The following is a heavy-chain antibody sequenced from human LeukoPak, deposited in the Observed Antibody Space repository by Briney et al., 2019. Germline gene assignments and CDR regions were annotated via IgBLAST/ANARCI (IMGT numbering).Heavy chain of an antibody. V-gene: IGHV1-2*02. CDR2: INPNSGGT. CDR3: ARVSIFGVVMDPFFDY. D-gene: IGHD3-3*01. CDR1: GYTFTGYY. Sequence: ASVTVSCKASGYTFTGYYMHWVRQAPGQGLEWMGWINPNSGGTNYAQKFQGRVTMTRDTSISTAYMELSRLRSDDTAVYYCARVSIFGVVMDPFFDYWGQGTLVTVSS. J-gene: IGHJ4*02.